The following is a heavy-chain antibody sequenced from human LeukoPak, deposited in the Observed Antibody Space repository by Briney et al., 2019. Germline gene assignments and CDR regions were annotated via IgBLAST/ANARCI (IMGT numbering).Heavy chain of an antibody. CDR2: IRYDGSNK. CDR3: ANPNTAMVPL. D-gene: IGHD5-18*01. V-gene: IGHV3-30*02. J-gene: IGHJ4*02. Sequence: PGGSLRLSCAASGFTFSSYGMHWVRQAPGKGPEWVAFIRYDGSNKYYADSVKGRFTISRDNSKNTLYLQMNSLRAEDTAVYYCANPNTAMVPLWGQGTLVTVSS. CDR1: GFTFSSYG.